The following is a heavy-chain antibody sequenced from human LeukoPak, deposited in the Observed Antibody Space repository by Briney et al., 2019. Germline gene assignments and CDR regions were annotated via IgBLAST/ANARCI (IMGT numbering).Heavy chain of an antibody. D-gene: IGHD2-8*02. CDR1: GFTFSSYE. Sequence: GGSLRLSCAASGFTFSSYEMSWVRQAPGKGLEWVSFISGSGNTIYYADSVKGQFIISRDNAKNSLYLQMNSLRAEDTAVYYCARAPWCNGMDVWGKGTTVTVSS. CDR2: ISGSGNTI. J-gene: IGHJ6*04. CDR3: ARAPWCNGMDV. V-gene: IGHV3-48*03.